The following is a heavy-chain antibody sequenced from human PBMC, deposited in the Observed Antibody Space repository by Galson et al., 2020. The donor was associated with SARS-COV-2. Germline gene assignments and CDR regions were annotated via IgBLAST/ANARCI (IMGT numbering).Heavy chain of an antibody. D-gene: IGHD2-2*01. CDR2: IRSKANSYAT. CDR1: GFTFSASA. J-gene: IGHJ6*03. CDR3: TRHMRRVVGPRSSYYYIDV. Sequence: QLGESLKISCVASGFTFSASAIHWVRQASGKGLEWVGRIRSKANSYATDYGASVQGRFTISRDDSKNMSYLQMNSLKTEDTAVYYCTRHMRRVVGPRSSYYYIDVWGKGTTVTISS. V-gene: IGHV3-73*01.